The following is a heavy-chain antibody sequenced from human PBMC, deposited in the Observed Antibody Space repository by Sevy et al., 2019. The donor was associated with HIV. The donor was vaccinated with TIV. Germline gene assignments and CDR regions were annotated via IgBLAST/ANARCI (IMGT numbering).Heavy chain of an antibody. Sequence: GGSLRLSCAASGFTFSTYWMSWFRQAPGKGLEWVANINEDGTEKFYVDSVKGRFTMSRDNAKNSLYLQMKSLRAGDAAVYYCARDNATVSRRGLRYYYYGTDVWGQGTTVTVSS. V-gene: IGHV3-7*01. J-gene: IGHJ6*02. CDR3: ARDNATVSRRGLRYYYYGTDV. CDR2: INEDGTEK. D-gene: IGHD2-2*01. CDR1: GFTFSTYW.